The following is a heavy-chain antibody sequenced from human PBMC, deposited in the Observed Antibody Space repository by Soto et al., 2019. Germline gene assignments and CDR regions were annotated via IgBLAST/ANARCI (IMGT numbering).Heavy chain of an antibody. CDR1: GYIFTSDD. Sequence: QVQLVQSGAEVKKPGASVKVSCKASGYIFTSDDINWVRQATGQGLEWMGWMNPYSGDTGYAQKFQGRVTMTRDTSISTAYMELSSLSAEDTAVYYCARGVAAAGTDWFDPWGQGTLVTVSS. J-gene: IGHJ5*02. V-gene: IGHV1-8*01. D-gene: IGHD6-13*01. CDR3: ARGVAAAGTDWFDP. CDR2: MNPYSGDT.